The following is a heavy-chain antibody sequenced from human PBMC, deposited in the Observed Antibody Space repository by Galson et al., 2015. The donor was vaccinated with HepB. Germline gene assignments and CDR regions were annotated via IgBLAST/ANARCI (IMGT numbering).Heavy chain of an antibody. CDR3: AASGWSPYNWFDP. D-gene: IGHD6-19*01. J-gene: IGHJ5*02. CDR1: GFTFTSSA. CDR2: IVVGSGNT. Sequence: SVKVSCKASGFTFTSSAMQWVRQARGQRLEWIGWIVVGSGNTNYAQKFQERVTITRDMSTSTAYMELSSLRSEDTAVYYCAASGWSPYNWFDPWGQGTLVTVSS. V-gene: IGHV1-58*02.